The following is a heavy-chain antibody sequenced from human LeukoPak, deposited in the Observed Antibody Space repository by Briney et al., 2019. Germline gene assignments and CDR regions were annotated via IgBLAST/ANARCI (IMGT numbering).Heavy chain of an antibody. V-gene: IGHV3-23*01. CDR2: ISGSATST. Sequence: GGSLRLSCVASGFTFSNYAISWVRQAPGKGLEWVSAISGSATSTYDADSVKGRFTISRDNSKNTVYLQMTSLRAEDTAIYHCAKEKSGYYGSGSYWFDSWGQGTRVTVSS. D-gene: IGHD3-10*01. J-gene: IGHJ5*01. CDR3: AKEKSGYYGSGSYWFDS. CDR1: GFTFSNYA.